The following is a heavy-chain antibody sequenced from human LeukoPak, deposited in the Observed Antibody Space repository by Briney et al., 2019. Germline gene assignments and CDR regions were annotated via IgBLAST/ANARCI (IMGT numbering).Heavy chain of an antibody. CDR3: AREVGHYSSGWLSSEYYLDY. CDR1: GGSISSYY. CDR2: IYASGST. J-gene: IGHJ6*03. V-gene: IGHV4-4*07. D-gene: IGHD6-19*01. Sequence: SETLSLTYTVSGGSISSYYWSWIRQPAGKGLEWIGRIYASGSTNYNPSLKSRVTMSVDTSKNQFSLKLSSVTAADTAVYYCAREVGHYSSGWLSSEYYLDYWGKGTTVTVSS.